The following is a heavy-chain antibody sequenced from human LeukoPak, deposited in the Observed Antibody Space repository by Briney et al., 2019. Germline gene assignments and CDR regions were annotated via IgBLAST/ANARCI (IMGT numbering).Heavy chain of an antibody. CDR2: INPNSGGT. CDR1: GYTFTGYY. J-gene: IGHJ4*02. CDR3: ARVTAVAGHLYDY. Sequence: ASEKVSCKASGYTFTGYYMHWVRQAPGQGLEWMGWINPNSGGTNYAQKFQGRVTMTRDTSISTAYMELSRLRSDDTAVYYCARVTAVAGHLYDYWGQGTLVTVSS. V-gene: IGHV1-2*02. D-gene: IGHD6-19*01.